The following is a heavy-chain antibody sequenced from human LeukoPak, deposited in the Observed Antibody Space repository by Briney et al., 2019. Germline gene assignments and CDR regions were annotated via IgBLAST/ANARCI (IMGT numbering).Heavy chain of an antibody. Sequence: SETLSLTCAVYGGSFSGYYWSWTRQPPGKGLEWIGEINHSGSTNYNPSLKSRVTISVDTSKNQFSLKLSSVTAADTAVYYCANYDGAPRYWGQGTLVTVSS. CDR3: ANYDGAPRY. CDR1: GGSFSGYY. J-gene: IGHJ4*02. D-gene: IGHD3-22*01. V-gene: IGHV4-34*01. CDR2: INHSGST.